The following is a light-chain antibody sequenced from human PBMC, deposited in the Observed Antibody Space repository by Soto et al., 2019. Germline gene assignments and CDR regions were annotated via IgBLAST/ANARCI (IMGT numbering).Light chain of an antibody. CDR3: CSYGDFRTSWV. V-gene: IGLV2-23*01. CDR1: SSDVGSDYL. J-gene: IGLJ3*02. Sequence: QSALTQPASLSGSPGQSITISCTGTSSDVGSDYLVSWYQQHPGTAPKLIIYEGTKRPSGVSDRFSGSRSGNTASLTISGLQTEDEGDYFCCSYGDFRTSWVFGGGTKRTVL. CDR2: EGT.